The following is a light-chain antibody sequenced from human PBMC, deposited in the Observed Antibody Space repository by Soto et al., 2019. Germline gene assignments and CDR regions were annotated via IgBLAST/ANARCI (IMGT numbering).Light chain of an antibody. CDR1: QSVGSN. CDR3: QQDYQWPSYT. Sequence: EIVMTQSPITLSASPGERAIFSCRASQSVGSNIAWYQQTPGQSPRLLVYDASTRATAIPARFSGSGSGTEFTLTINTLEPENFAVYYCQQDYQWPSYTCGQGTKV. J-gene: IGKJ2*01. V-gene: IGKV3-15*01. CDR2: DAS.